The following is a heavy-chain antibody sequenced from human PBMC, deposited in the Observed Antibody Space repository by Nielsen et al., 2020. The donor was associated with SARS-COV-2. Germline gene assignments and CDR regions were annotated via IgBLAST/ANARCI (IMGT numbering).Heavy chain of an antibody. Sequence: GSLRLSCAASGFTFSSLWMSWVRQVPGKGLEWVADIKPDGSEKFYVDSVKGRFTISRDNSKSTLYLQMNSLRAEDTAVYYCAKAFRSSDWIRAAADYWGQGALVTVSS. CDR1: GFTFSSLW. D-gene: IGHD6-25*01. J-gene: IGHJ4*02. CDR2: IKPDGSEK. CDR3: AKAFRSSDWIRAAADY. V-gene: IGHV3-7*03.